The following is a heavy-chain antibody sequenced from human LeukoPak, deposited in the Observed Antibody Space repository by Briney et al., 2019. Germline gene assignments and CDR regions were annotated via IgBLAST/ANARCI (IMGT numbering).Heavy chain of an antibody. CDR3: ARDAGAGIAAAPH. CDR2: IYSGGST. Sequence: GGSLRLSCAASGFTVSSNYMSWVRQAPGKGLEWVSVIYSGGSTYYADSVKGRFTISRDNSKNTLYLQMNSLRAEDTAVYYCARDAGAGIAAAPHWGQGTLVTVSS. V-gene: IGHV3-53*01. J-gene: IGHJ4*02. CDR1: GFTVSSNY. D-gene: IGHD6-13*01.